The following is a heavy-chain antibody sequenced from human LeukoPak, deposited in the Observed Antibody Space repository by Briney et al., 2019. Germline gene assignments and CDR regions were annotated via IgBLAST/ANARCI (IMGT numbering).Heavy chain of an antibody. Sequence: GGALRLYCAASGFTFSSYTMNWVRQAPGKGLELVSSISSSSSYKYYADSLKGRFTISRDNAKNSLYLQMNSLRAEDTAVYYCARDRGDVVTAMIDYWGQGTLVTVSS. V-gene: IGHV3-21*01. CDR3: ARDRGDVVTAMIDY. D-gene: IGHD2-21*02. CDR1: GFTFSSYT. CDR2: ISSSSSYK. J-gene: IGHJ4*02.